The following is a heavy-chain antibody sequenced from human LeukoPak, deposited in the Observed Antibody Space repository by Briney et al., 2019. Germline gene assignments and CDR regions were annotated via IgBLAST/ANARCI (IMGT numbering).Heavy chain of an antibody. D-gene: IGHD6-19*01. J-gene: IGHJ4*02. CDR2: ISGSGGST. Sequence: SGGSLRLSCAASGFTFNSYAMYWVRQAPGKGLEWVSGISGSGGSTYHADSVKGRFGISRDNSRNTVFLQMHSLRAEDTALYYCAKTTAGYSSGRYPGWPVDYWGQGTLVTVSS. V-gene: IGHV3-23*01. CDR3: AKTTAGYSSGRYPGWPVDY. CDR1: GFTFNSYA.